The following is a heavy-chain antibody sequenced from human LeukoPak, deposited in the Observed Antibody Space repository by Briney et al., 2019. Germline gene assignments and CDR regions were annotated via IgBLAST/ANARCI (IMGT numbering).Heavy chain of an antibody. J-gene: IGHJ4*02. CDR2: VYSSGST. CDR1: GGSISSYY. CDR3: ARRMSHLYNFEY. D-gene: IGHD5-24*01. Sequence: KPSETLSLTCTVSGGSISSYYWNWIRQPPGKRLEWIGYVYSSGSTNYNPSLKSRVTISVDTSKNQFSLKLNSVTAADTAVYYCARRMSHLYNFEYWGQGTLVTVSS. V-gene: IGHV4-59*08.